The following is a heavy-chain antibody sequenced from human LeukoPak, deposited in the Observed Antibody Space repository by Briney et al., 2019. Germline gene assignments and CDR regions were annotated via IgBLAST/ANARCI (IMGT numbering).Heavy chain of an antibody. CDR3: AKPPLMDYDSSGRVYFQH. CDR1: GFSVSNNY. V-gene: IGHV3-23*01. J-gene: IGHJ1*01. CDR2: ISGSGGST. D-gene: IGHD3-22*01. Sequence: GGSLRLSCATSGFSVSNNYMSWVRQAPGKGLEWVSAISGSGGSTYYADSVKGRFTISRDNSKNTLYLQMNSLRAEDTAVYYCAKPPLMDYDSSGRVYFQHWGQGTLVTVSS.